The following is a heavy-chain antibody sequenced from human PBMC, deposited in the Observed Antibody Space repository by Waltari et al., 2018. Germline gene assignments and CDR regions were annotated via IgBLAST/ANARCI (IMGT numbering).Heavy chain of an antibody. D-gene: IGHD3-22*01. CDR2: IHWNGDSA. Sequence: EVQVVESGGGVVRPVGSLRHPCTPSRLTFNTHGLRRVRQGPGKGLEWVCGIHWNGDSASYADSVKGRFTISRDNAENSLHLQMNSLTAEDTALYFCARDYYYDSSGYYGLDPWGQGTLVTVS. V-gene: IGHV3-20*04. CDR3: ARDYYYDSSGYYGLDP. CDR1: RLTFNTHG. J-gene: IGHJ5*02.